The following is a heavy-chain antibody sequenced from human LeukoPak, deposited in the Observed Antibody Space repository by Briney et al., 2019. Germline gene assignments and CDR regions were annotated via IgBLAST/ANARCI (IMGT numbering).Heavy chain of an antibody. CDR1: GGSISSYY. J-gene: IGHJ3*02. D-gene: IGHD3-22*01. V-gene: IGHV4-59*01. CDR3: ARGNEYYDSSGYYSRTDAFDI. Sequence: SETLSLTCTVSGGSISSYYWSWIRQPPGKGLEWIGYIYYSGSTNYNPSLKSRVTISVDTSKNQFSLKLSSVTAADTAVYYCARGNEYYDSSGYYSRTDAFDIWGQGTMVTVSS. CDR2: IYYSGST.